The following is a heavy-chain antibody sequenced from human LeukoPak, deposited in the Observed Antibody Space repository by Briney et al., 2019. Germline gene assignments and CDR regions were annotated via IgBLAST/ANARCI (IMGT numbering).Heavy chain of an antibody. V-gene: IGHV3-72*01. CDR1: GFTFSDHY. Sequence: PGGSLRLSCAASGFTFSDHYMDWVRQAPGKGLEWVGRTRNKANSYTTEYAASVKGRFTISRDDSKNSLYLQMNSLKTEDTAVHYCARGGSFGAFDIWGQGTMVTVSS. D-gene: IGHD1-26*01. CDR3: ARGGSFGAFDI. CDR2: TRNKANSYTT. J-gene: IGHJ3*02.